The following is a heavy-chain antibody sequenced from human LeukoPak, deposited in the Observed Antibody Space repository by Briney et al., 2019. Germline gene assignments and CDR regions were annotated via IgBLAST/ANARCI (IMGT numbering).Heavy chain of an antibody. J-gene: IGHJ4*02. CDR2: IWYDGSNK. V-gene: IGHV3-33*08. CDR1: GFTVSSSY. D-gene: IGHD6-13*01. Sequence: GGSLRLSCAASGFTVSSSYMSWVRQAPGKGLEWVAVIWYDGSNKYYADSVKGRFTISRDNSKNTLYLQMNSLRAEDTAVYYCARESLTGYSSSYLDYWGQGTLVTVSS. CDR3: ARESLTGYSSSYLDY.